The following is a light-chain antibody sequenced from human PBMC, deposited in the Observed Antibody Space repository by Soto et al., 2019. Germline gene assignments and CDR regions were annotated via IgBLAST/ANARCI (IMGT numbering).Light chain of an antibody. V-gene: IGLV2-23*02. CDR2: EVN. J-gene: IGLJ1*01. Sequence: QSALTQPASMSGSPGQSITISCTGTSSDVGSYYPVSWFQQHPGKAPKLIIYEVNKRPSGVSDRFSGSKSGNTASLTISWLQSADEAEYYCCSYAGDTTLFVFGTGTKLTVL. CDR1: SSDVGSYYP. CDR3: CSYAGDTTLFV.